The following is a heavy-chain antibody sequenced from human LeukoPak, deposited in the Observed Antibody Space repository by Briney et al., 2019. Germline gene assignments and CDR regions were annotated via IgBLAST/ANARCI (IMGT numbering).Heavy chain of an antibody. CDR1: GYTFSDYY. CDR3: ARDVHVYGGNSGFDY. CDR2: INPSSGDT. J-gene: IGHJ4*02. D-gene: IGHD4-23*01. Sequence: ASVEVSCKASGYTFSDYYMHWVRQAPGQGLEWMGWINPSSGDTNYAQKFQGRVTMTRDASISTAYMELSWLRADDTAIYYCARDVHVYGGNSGFDYWGQGSLVIVSS. V-gene: IGHV1-2*02.